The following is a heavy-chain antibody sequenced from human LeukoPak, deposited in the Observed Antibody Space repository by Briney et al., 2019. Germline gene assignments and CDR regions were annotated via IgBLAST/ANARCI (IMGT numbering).Heavy chain of an antibody. J-gene: IGHJ4*02. CDR3: ARGIVLTGYASFDY. CDR2: GNHNGGT. CDR1: GGSFRGYY. Sequence: SETLSLTCAVNGGSFRGYYWTWTRHPPGKGLEWIGEGNHNGGTNYSPSLTSRITISVDTSKNQFSLKLNSVTAADTAVYFCARGIVLTGYASFDYWGQGTPVTVSS. D-gene: IGHD2-8*01. V-gene: IGHV4-34*01.